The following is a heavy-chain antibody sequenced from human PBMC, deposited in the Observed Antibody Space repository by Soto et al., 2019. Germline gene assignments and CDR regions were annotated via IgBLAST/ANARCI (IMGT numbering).Heavy chain of an antibody. CDR3: ANDGASPSSWLHDAFDI. V-gene: IGHV3-30*18. CDR1: GFTFSSYG. D-gene: IGHD6-13*01. CDR2: ISYDGSNK. J-gene: IGHJ3*02. Sequence: QVQLVESGGGVVQPGRSLRLSCAASGFTFSSYGMHWVRQAPGKGLEWVAVISYDGSNKYYADSVKGRFTISRDNSKNTLYLQMNSLRAEDTAVYYCANDGASPSSWLHDAFDIWGQGTMVTVSS.